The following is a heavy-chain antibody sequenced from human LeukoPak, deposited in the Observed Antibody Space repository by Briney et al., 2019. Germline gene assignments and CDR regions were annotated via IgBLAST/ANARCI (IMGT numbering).Heavy chain of an antibody. D-gene: IGHD3-10*01. V-gene: IGHV3-48*03. J-gene: IGHJ5*02. Sequence: GGSLRLSCAASGFTFSSYEMNWVRQAPGKGLEWVSYISSSGSTIYYADSVKGRFTISRDNAKNSLYLQMNSLRAEGTAVYYCARGLDDYYGSGSYYNVGNWFDPWGQGTLVTVSS. CDR3: ARGLDDYYGSGSYYNVGNWFDP. CDR1: GFTFSSYE. CDR2: ISSSGSTI.